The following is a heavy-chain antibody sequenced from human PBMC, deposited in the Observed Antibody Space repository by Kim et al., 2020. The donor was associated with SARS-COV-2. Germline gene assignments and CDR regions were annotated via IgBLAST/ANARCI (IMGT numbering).Heavy chain of an antibody. J-gene: IGHJ4*02. D-gene: IGHD3-16*02. V-gene: IGHV4-39*01. CDR2: IYYSGST. CDR1: GGSISSSSYY. CDR3: ARQGRVEMARVLSV. Sequence: SETLSLTCTVSGGSISSSSYYWGWIRQPPGKGLEWIGSIYYSGSTYYNPSLKSRVTISVDTSKNQFSLKLSSVTAADTAVYYCARQGRVEMARVLSVWGQGTLVTVSS.